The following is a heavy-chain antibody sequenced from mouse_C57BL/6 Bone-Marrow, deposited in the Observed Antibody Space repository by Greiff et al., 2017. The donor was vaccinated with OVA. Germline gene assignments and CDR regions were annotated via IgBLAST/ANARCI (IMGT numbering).Heavy chain of an antibody. D-gene: IGHD2-4*01. CDR2: IYWDDDK. Sequence: QVQLKVSGPGILQSSQTLSLTCSFSGFSLSTSGMGVSWIRQPSGKGLEWLAHIYWDDDKRYNPSLKSRLTISKDTTRNQVFLKITSVDTADTATYYCARRDPYDYGRGYAMDYWGQGTSVTVSS. CDR1: GFSLSTSGMG. J-gene: IGHJ4*01. CDR3: ARRDPYDYGRGYAMDY. V-gene: IGHV8-12*01.